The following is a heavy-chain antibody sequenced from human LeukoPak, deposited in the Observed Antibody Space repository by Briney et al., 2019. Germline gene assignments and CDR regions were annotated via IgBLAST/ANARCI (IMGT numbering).Heavy chain of an antibody. D-gene: IGHD3-22*01. CDR3: ARHYYDSSGYYDAFDI. CDR1: GGSISSCY. V-gene: IGHV4-59*08. Sequence: SETLSLTCTVSGGSISSCYWSWIRQPPGKGLEWIGYIYYSGSTNYNPSLKSRVTISVDTSKNQFSLKLSSVTAADTAVYYCARHYYDSSGYYDAFDIWGQGTMVTVSS. J-gene: IGHJ3*02. CDR2: IYYSGST.